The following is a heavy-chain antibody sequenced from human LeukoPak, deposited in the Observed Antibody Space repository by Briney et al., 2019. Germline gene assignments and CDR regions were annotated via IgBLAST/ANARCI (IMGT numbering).Heavy chain of an antibody. D-gene: IGHD6-19*01. CDR1: GFTFSSYA. Sequence: GGSLRLSCAVSGFTFSSYAMSWVRQAPGKGLEWVAAISGSGGGTDYADSVKGRFTVSRDNSKNTLYLQMNSLRAADTAVYYCAKIALSWVAGTIDYWGQGTLVTVSS. CDR2: ISGSGGGT. V-gene: IGHV3-23*01. CDR3: AKIALSWVAGTIDY. J-gene: IGHJ4*02.